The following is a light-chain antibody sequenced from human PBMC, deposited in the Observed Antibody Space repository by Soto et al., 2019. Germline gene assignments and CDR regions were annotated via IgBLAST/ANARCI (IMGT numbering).Light chain of an antibody. CDR1: QSISNY. Sequence: EIVGTQYPATLSLSPGERATLSCRASQSISNYLAWYQHKPGQAPRLLIYSASNRATGIPDRFSGSGSGTDFTLTISRLEPEDFAVYYCHQYGSSPRTFGQGTKVDIK. J-gene: IGKJ1*01. CDR3: HQYGSSPRT. V-gene: IGKV3-20*01. CDR2: SAS.